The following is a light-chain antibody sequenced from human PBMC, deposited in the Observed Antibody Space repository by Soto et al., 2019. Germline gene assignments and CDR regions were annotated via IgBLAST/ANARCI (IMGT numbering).Light chain of an antibody. V-gene: IGKV1-17*01. CDR2: GAS. Sequence: DIQMTQSPSSLSASVGDRVTITCRASQDIRSDLVWYQQKPGKAPDRLIYGASSLQSGVPSRFSGSGSGTEFTLTISGLQPEGFATYFCLQQNSYPITFGQGTRLEIK. CDR3: LQQNSYPIT. CDR1: QDIRSD. J-gene: IGKJ5*01.